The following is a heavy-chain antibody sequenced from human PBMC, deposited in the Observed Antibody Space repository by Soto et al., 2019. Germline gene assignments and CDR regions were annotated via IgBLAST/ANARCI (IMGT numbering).Heavy chain of an antibody. V-gene: IGHV4-61*01. CDR3: ARLGYCSSTSCSKRSRYGMDV. D-gene: IGHD2-2*01. Sequence: ETLSLTCTVSGGSVSSGSYYWSWIRQPPGKGLEWIGYIYYSGSTNYNPSLKSRVTISVDTSKNQFSLKLSSVTAADTAVYYCARLGYCSSTSCSKRSRYGMDVWGQGTTVTVSS. CDR1: GGSVSSGSYY. CDR2: IYYSGST. J-gene: IGHJ6*02.